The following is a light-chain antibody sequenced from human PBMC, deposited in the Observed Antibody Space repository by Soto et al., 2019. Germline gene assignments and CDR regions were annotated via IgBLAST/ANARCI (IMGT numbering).Light chain of an antibody. J-gene: IGLJ1*01. CDR3: SSYTSSSTGV. V-gene: IGLV2-14*01. CDR1: SSDVGGYNY. CDR2: EVS. Sequence: QSVLTQPASVSGSPGQSITISCTGTSSDVGGYNYVSWYQQHPGKAPKLMIYEVSNRPSGVSNRFSGSKSGNTASLTISGLQAEGEADYYCSSYTSSSTGVFGTGTKV.